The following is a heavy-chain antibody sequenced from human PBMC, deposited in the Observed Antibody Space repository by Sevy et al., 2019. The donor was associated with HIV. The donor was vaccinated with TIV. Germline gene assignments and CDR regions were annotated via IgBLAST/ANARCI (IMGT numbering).Heavy chain of an antibody. CDR1: GGSITSGDYY. CDR3: ASTSDYGDYGPFDY. J-gene: IGHJ4*02. D-gene: IGHD4-17*01. CDR2: VFTSGNT. Sequence: SETLSLTCTVSGGSITSGDYYWSWVRQPAGKGLEWIGRVFTSGNTNYNPSHKSRVTISVDTSKNQFSLKLTSVTAADTAMYYCASTSDYGDYGPFDYWGQGTLVTVSS. V-gene: IGHV4-61*02.